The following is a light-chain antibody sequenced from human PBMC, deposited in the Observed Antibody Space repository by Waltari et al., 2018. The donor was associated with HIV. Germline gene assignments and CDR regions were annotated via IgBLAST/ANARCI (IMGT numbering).Light chain of an antibody. Sequence: QSALTQPPSASGSPEQSVTLPSTGTRSDIGNYAYVSWYQQHPGKAPKLLIYEVDKRPSGVPDRFSGSKSGDTASLTVSGLQAEDEADYYCASYGGRNNRVLFGGGTRLTVL. CDR2: EVD. CDR3: ASYGGRNNRVL. J-gene: IGLJ2*01. V-gene: IGLV2-8*01. CDR1: RSDIGNYAY.